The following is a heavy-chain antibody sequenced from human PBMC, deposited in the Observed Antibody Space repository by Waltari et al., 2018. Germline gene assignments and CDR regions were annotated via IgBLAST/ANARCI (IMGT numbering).Heavy chain of an antibody. CDR2: ISGRGGST. CDR3: ALIGGGAVAGSRSAFWALNDY. Sequence: EVQLLESGGGLVQPGGSLRLSCAASGFTFSSYAMSWVRQAPGKGLEWVSAISGRGGSTYYADPVKGRFTISRDNSKNTLYLQMNSLRAEDTAVYYCALIGGGAVAGSRSAFWALNDYWGQGTLVTVSS. J-gene: IGHJ4*02. V-gene: IGHV3-23*01. D-gene: IGHD6-19*01. CDR1: GFTFSSYA.